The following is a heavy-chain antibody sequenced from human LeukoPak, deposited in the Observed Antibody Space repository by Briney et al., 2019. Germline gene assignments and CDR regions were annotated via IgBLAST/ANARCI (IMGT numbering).Heavy chain of an antibody. D-gene: IGHD1-7*01. V-gene: IGHV4-30-4*02. CDR2: VYYSGST. CDR3: AXXXELXYFDY. Sequence: SETLSLTCTVSGGSISSGDYYWSWIRQPPGKGLEWIGYVYYSGSTYYNPSLKSRVTISVDMSKNQFSLKLNSVTAADTAVYYCAXXXELXYFDYWGXGSLVTV. J-gene: IGHJ4*02. CDR1: GGSISSGDYY.